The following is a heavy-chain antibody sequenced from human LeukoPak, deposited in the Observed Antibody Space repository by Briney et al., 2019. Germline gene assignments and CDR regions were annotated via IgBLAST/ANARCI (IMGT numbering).Heavy chain of an antibody. J-gene: IGHJ4*02. CDR2: IYSGGDT. D-gene: IGHD6-13*01. V-gene: IGHV3-66*02. Sequence: GGSLKLSCAASGFTVSSSYMSWVRQAPGKGLEWVSVIYSGGDTHYAGSVKGRFTISRDNSVNTLYLQMNSLRTEDTAVYYCARAFVTAAGFFDTWGQGTLVTVSS. CDR3: ARAFVTAAGFFDT. CDR1: GFTVSSSY.